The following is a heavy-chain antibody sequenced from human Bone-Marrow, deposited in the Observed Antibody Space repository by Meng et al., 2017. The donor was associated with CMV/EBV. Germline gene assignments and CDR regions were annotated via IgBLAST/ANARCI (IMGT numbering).Heavy chain of an antibody. CDR3: ARDRSGYYSALDY. CDR2: IYSGGST. CDR1: GFTVSSNY. V-gene: IGHV3-53*01. J-gene: IGHJ4*02. Sequence: GESLKISCAASGFTVSSNYMSWVRQAPGKGLEWVSVIYSGGSTYYADSVKGRFTISRDNAKNSLYLQMNSLRAEDTAVYYCARDRSGYYSALDYWGQGTLVTVSS. D-gene: IGHD3-22*01.